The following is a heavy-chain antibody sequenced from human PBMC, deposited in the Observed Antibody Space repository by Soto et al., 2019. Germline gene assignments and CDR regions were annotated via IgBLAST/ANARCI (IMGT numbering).Heavy chain of an antibody. Sequence: QVQLQESGPGLVKSSETLSLTCSVSGDSSSTYYWGWIRQPPGKGLGWIGYINYSGRSNHNPSLKIRLSISVDASKNQVSLKLSSVTAADTAVYYCARSYCADSVRCNWFDPWGQGTLVVVSS. CDR1: GDSSSTYY. CDR2: INYSGRS. V-gene: IGHV4-59*01. J-gene: IGHJ5*02. CDR3: ARSYCADSVRCNWFDP. D-gene: IGHD2-8*02.